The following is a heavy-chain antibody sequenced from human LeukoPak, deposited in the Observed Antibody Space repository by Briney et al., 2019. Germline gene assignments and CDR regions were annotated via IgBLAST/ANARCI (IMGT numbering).Heavy chain of an antibody. V-gene: IGHV4-59*01. Sequence: SETLSLTCTVSAGSIGSYYWSWIRQPPGKGLEWIGYIYYSGNTNYNPSLKSRLIMSLDTSKNHFSLKLNSVTAVDTAVYYCARHKDSGDYPLDYWGQGILVSVSS. CDR1: AGSIGSYY. J-gene: IGHJ4*02. CDR3: ARHKDSGDYPLDY. CDR2: IYYSGNT. D-gene: IGHD4-17*01.